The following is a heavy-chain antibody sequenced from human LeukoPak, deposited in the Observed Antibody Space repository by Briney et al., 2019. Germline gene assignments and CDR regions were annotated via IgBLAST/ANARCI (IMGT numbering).Heavy chain of an antibody. CDR1: GASISSSYYY. D-gene: IGHD2-15*01. V-gene: IGHV4-39*01. CDR2: IHYTGST. Sequence: SETLSLTCTVSGASISSSYYYWGWVRQPPEKGLEWIGSIHYTGSTYYSPSLKSRVTLFIYTSETQFSLRLTSLTAADTAACYCARHRGGSSPDVFDIWGQGQMVIVSS. CDR3: ARHRGGSSPDVFDI. J-gene: IGHJ3*02.